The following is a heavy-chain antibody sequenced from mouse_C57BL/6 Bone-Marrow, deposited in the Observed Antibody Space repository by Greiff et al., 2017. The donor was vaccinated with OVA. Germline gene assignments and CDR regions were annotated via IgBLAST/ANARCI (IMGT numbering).Heavy chain of an antibody. CDR3: ARNHYYGSSSWFAY. J-gene: IGHJ3*01. Sequence: QVQLQQSGPGLVAPSQSLSITCTVSGFSLTSYAISWVRQPPGKGLEWLGVIWTGGGTNYNSALKSRLSISKDNSKSQVFLKMNSLQTDDTDRYYCARNHYYGSSSWFAYWGQGTLVTVAA. D-gene: IGHD1-1*01. CDR2: IWTGGGT. V-gene: IGHV2-9-1*01. CDR1: GFSLTSYA.